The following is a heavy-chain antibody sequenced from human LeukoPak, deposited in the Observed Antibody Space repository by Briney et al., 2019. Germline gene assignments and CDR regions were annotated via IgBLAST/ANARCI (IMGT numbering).Heavy chain of an antibody. CDR2: ISAYNGNT. CDR1: GYTFTSYG. D-gene: IGHD2-15*01. J-gene: IGHJ4*02. Sequence: GASVKVSCKASGYTFTSYGISWVRQAPGQGLEWMGWISAYNGNTNYAQKLQGRVTMTTDTSTSTAYMELRSLRSDDTAVYYCARDALSFGVVVVAACWGQGTLVTVSS. V-gene: IGHV1-18*01. CDR3: ARDALSFGVVVVAAC.